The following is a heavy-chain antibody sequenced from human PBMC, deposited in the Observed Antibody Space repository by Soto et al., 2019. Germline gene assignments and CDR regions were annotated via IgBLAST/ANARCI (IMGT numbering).Heavy chain of an antibody. CDR1: GGSFSGYY. J-gene: IGHJ6*02. CDR2: INHSGST. Sequence: PSETLSLTCAVYGGSFSGYYWSWIRQPPGKGLEWIGEINHSGSTNYNPSLKSRVTISVDTSKNQFSLKLSSVTAADTAVYYCARDSGRYYGMDVWGQGTTVTV. D-gene: IGHD3-10*01. CDR3: ARDSGRYYGMDV. V-gene: IGHV4-34*09.